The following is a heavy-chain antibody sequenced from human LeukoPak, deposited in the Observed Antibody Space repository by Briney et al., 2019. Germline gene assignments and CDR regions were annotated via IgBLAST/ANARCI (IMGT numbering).Heavy chain of an antibody. Sequence: SETLSLTCAVYGGSFSGYYWSWIRQPPGKGLEWIGEINHSGSTNYNPSLKSRVTISVDTSKNQFSLKLSSATAADTAMYYCARARRIWWPSYYYYYMDVWGKGTTVTVSS. CDR3: ARARRIWWPSYYYYYMDV. D-gene: IGHD5-12*01. CDR2: INHSGST. CDR1: GGSFSGYY. J-gene: IGHJ6*03. V-gene: IGHV4-34*01.